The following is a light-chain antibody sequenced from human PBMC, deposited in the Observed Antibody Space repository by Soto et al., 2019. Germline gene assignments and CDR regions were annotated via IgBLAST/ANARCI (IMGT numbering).Light chain of an antibody. Sequence: QTAVTQSPSASASLGASVKLTCTLSSGHSSYAIAWHQQQPEKGPRYLMKLNSDGSHSKGDGIPDRFSGSSSGAERYLTISSLQSEDEADYYCQTWGTGIFGGGTKLTVL. CDR2: LNSDGSH. CDR3: QTWGTGI. CDR1: SGHSSYA. J-gene: IGLJ2*01. V-gene: IGLV4-69*01.